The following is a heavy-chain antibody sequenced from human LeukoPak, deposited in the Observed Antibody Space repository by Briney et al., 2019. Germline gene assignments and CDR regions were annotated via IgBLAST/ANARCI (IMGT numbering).Heavy chain of an antibody. V-gene: IGHV3-30*02. J-gene: IGHJ4*02. Sequence: GGSLRLSCAASGFTFSSYAMHWVRQAPGKGLEWVAFIQYDGSNKYYADSVKGRFTISRDNSKNTLYLQMNSLSAEDTAVYYCVKDPDYYGSGSFYFDYWGQGTLITVSS. CDR1: GFTFSSYA. CDR2: IQYDGSNK. D-gene: IGHD3-10*01. CDR3: VKDPDYYGSGSFYFDY.